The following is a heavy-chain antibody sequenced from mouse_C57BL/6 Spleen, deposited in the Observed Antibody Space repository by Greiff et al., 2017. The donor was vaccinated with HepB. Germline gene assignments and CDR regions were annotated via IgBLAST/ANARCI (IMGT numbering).Heavy chain of an antibody. V-gene: IGHV1-22*01. D-gene: IGHD1-1*01. Sequence: EVKLQESGPELVKPGASVKMSCKASGYTFTDYNMHWVKQSHGKSLEWIGYINPNNGGTSYNQKFKGKATLTVNKSSSTAYMELRSLTSEDSAVYYCARGPDYYGSPWFAYWGQGTLVTVSA. CDR1: GYTFTDYN. CDR3: ARGPDYYGSPWFAY. CDR2: INPNNGGT. J-gene: IGHJ3*01.